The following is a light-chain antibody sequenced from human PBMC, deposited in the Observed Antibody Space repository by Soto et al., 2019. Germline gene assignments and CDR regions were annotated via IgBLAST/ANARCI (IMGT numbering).Light chain of an antibody. CDR3: QQSYSSPWT. J-gene: IGKJ1*01. CDR1: QSISSY. Sequence: DIPMTQSPSSLSASVGDRVTITCRASQSISSYLNWYQQKPGKDPNLLIYAASSLQSGVPSRFSGSASGTDFTLTISSLQPEDFATYYCQQSYSSPWTFGQGTKVEIK. CDR2: AAS. V-gene: IGKV1-39*01.